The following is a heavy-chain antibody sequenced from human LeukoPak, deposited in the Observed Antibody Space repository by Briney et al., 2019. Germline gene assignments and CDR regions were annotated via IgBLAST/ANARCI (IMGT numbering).Heavy chain of an antibody. V-gene: IGHV3-23*01. D-gene: IGHD5-18*01. CDR2: ITGSGDST. J-gene: IGHJ4*02. CDR1: GFTFTSYA. CDR3: AKVRSPGYTYGYDC. Sequence: PGGSLRLSCAASGFTFTSYAVSWVRQAPGKGLESVSTITGSGDSTYYTDSVKGRFTVSRDNSKRRLYLQMNSLSAEDTAVYYCAKVRSPGYTYGYDCWGQGTLVTVSS.